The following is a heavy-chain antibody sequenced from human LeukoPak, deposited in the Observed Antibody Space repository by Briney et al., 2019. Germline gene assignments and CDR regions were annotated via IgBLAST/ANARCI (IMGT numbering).Heavy chain of an antibody. D-gene: IGHD3-22*01. CDR3: AKATSFDTRGYSLDY. CDR2: FSWNSGGI. Sequence: PGGSLRLSCAASGFTFDDYARHWVRRAPGKGLEWVSCFSWNSGGIVYAASVKGRFSIYRNNGKHSLYLKMNCQSGEDTAFYYCAKATSFDTRGYSLDYWGQGTLVTVSS. J-gene: IGHJ4*02. V-gene: IGHV3-9*01. CDR1: GFTFDDYA.